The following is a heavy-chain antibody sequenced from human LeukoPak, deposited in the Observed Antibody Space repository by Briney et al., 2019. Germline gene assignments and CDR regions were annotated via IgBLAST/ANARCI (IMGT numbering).Heavy chain of an antibody. J-gene: IGHJ6*02. CDR3: ASGGSSRKYYYYYGMDV. V-gene: IGHV1-18*01. D-gene: IGHD6-13*01. CDR2: ISAYNGNT. CDR1: GYTFTSYG. Sequence: ASVKVSCKASGYTFTSYGISWVRQAPGQGLEWMGWISAYNGNTNYAQKLQGRVAMTTDTSTSTAYMELRSLRSDDTAVYYCASGGSSRKYYYYYGMDVWGQGTTVTVSS.